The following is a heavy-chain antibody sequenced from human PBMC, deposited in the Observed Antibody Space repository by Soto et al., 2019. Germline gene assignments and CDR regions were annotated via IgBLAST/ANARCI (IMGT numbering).Heavy chain of an antibody. D-gene: IGHD6-19*01. V-gene: IGHV4-38-2*01. CDR3: ARVLAVAGIYYYYGMDV. CDR1: GYSISSGYY. J-gene: IGHJ6*02. Sequence: SETLSLTCAVSGYSISSGYYWGWIRQPPGKGLEWMGSIYHSASTYYNPSLKSRVTISVDTSRNQFSLKLSSVTAADAAVYYCARVLAVAGIYYYYGMDVWGQGTTVTVSS. CDR2: IYHSAST.